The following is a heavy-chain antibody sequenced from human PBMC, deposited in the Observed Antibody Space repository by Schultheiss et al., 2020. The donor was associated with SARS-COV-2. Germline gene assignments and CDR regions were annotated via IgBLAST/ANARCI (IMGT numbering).Heavy chain of an antibody. Sequence: SETLSLTCTVSGGSISSYYWSWIRQPPGKGLEWIGEINHSGSTNYNPSLKSRVTISVDTSKNQFSLKLSSVTAADTAVYYCARTSTVTTWLGWFDPWGQGTLVTVSS. CDR1: GGSISSYY. D-gene: IGHD4-17*01. J-gene: IGHJ5*02. CDR3: ARTSTVTTWLGWFDP. V-gene: IGHV4-34*01. CDR2: INHSGST.